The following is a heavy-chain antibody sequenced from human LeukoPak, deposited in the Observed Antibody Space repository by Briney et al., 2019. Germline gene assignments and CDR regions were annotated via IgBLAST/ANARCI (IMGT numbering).Heavy chain of an antibody. CDR3: ARGPRGEWLWGPLRPYYFDY. D-gene: IGHD3-3*01. J-gene: IGHJ4*02. CDR2: INHSGST. V-gene: IGHV4-34*01. CDR1: CGSFRGYY. Sequence: PSETLSLTCAVYCGSFRGYYWSWIRQPPGKGLEWIGEINHSGSTNYNPSLKSRVTISVDTSKNQFSLKLSSVTAADTAVYYCARGPRGEWLWGPLRPYYFDYWGQGTLVTVSS.